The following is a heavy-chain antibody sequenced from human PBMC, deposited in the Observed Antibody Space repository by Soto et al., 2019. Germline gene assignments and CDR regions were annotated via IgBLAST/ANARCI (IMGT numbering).Heavy chain of an antibody. J-gene: IGHJ6*02. D-gene: IGHD2-21*01. V-gene: IGHV3-15*01. CDR1: GFTFSNAW. CDR3: TTDRIIPSNYYYYGMDV. CDR2: IKSKTDGGTT. Sequence: EVQLVESGGGLVKPGGSLRLSCAASGFTFSNAWMSWVRQAPGKGPEWVGRIKSKTDGGTTDYAAPVKGRFTISRDDSKNTLYLQMNSLKTEDTAVYYCTTDRIIPSNYYYYGMDVWGQGTTVTVSS.